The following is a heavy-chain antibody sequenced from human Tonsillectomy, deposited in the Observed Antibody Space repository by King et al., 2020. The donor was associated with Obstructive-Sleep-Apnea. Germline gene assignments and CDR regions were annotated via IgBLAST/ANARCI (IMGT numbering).Heavy chain of an antibody. Sequence: VQLVESGGGVVQPGRSLRLSCAASGFTLSSYSMHWVRQAPIKGLDWVAVISFDGTNKYYADSVRGRLTISRDNSKNPRYLQMKSLRAEDTAVYSCAKGWGFSIHDAFDIWGQGTMVTVSS. J-gene: IGHJ3*02. CDR1: GFTLSSYS. D-gene: IGHD7-27*01. CDR2: ISFDGTNK. V-gene: IGHV3-30*04. CDR3: AKGWGFSIHDAFDI.